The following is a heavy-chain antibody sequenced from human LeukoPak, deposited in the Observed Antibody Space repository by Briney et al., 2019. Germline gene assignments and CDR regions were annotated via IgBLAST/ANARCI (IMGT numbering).Heavy chain of an antibody. CDR2: IRYDGSNK. V-gene: IGHV3-30*02. CDR3: AKDGRGSGYFPDY. CDR1: GFTFSSYG. J-gene: IGHJ4*02. D-gene: IGHD3-22*01. Sequence: GGSLRLSCAACGFTFSSYGMHWVRQAPGKGLEWVAFIRYDGSNKYYADSVKGRFTISRDNSKNTLYLQMNSLRPEDSAVHYCAKDGRGSGYFPDYWGQGTLVTVSS.